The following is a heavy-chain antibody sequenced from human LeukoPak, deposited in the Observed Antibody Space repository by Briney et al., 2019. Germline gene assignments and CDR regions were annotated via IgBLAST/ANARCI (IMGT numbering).Heavy chain of an antibody. CDR1: GFTFSDYY. CDR3: ARDLTMMSAFDI. J-gene: IGHJ3*02. CDR2: ISSSGSTI. V-gene: IGHV3-11*01. D-gene: IGHD3-22*01. Sequence: PGRSLRLSCAASGFTFSDYYMSWLRQAPGQGLDWISYISSSGSTIYYADSVKGRFTISRDNAKNSLYLQMNSLRAEDTAVYYCARDLTMMSAFDIWGQGTMVTVSS.